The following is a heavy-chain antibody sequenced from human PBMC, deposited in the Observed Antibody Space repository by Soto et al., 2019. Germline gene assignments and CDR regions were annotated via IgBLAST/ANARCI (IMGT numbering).Heavy chain of an antibody. CDR3: ARPQGGTDWIAP. Sequence: GESLKISCKASGYNFDSYWIIWVRQMPGKGLEWMGRVDPSGSYVNYSPSFQGHIAISVDKSTNTAYLQWSSLKASDTAMYFCARPQGGTDWIAPWGQGTLVTVSS. CDR1: GYNFDSYW. D-gene: IGHD3-16*01. V-gene: IGHV5-10-1*01. CDR2: VDPSGSYV. J-gene: IGHJ5*02.